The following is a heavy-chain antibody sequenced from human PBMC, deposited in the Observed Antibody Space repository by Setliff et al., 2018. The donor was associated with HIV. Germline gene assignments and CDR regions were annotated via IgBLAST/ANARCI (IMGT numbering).Heavy chain of an antibody. D-gene: IGHD3-16*01. J-gene: IGHJ4*02. CDR2: ISNDNIPSSDRSIT. V-gene: IGHV3-74*03. CDR3: ARDGGSGTPFDY. CDR1: GFTFSYYG. Sequence: HPGGSLRLSCAASGFTFSYYGMHWVRQVPGKGLAWASRISNDNIPSSDRSITAYADSVKGRFTISRDNAKNTVYLQMNSLRAEDAAVYFCARDGGSGTPFDYWGQGTLVTVSS.